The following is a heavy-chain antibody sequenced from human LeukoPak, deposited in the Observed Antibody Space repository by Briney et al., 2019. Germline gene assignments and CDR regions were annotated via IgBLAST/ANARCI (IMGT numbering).Heavy chain of an antibody. CDR2: IKQDGSEK. D-gene: IGHD5-18*01. J-gene: IGHJ4*02. CDR3: ARDSTGYGYEEWY. CDR1: GFIFNAYG. Sequence: GGSLRLSCAASGFIFNAYGMSWVRQAPGKGLECVANIKQDGSEKYYVDSVKGRFTISRDNAKNSVYLQMNSLRAEDTAVYYCARDSTGYGYEEWYWGQGTLVTVSS. V-gene: IGHV3-7*01.